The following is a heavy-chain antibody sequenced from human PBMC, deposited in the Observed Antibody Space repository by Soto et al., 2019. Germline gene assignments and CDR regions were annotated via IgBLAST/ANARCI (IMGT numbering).Heavy chain of an antibody. CDR3: ARGGSPLTYGMDV. D-gene: IGHD3-16*01. V-gene: IGHV3-23*01. CDR1: GFSFRTFD. CDR2: ISGNGGST. Sequence: GESLKISCAGSGFSFRTFDMSWVRQAPGKGLEWVSAISGNGGSTYSADSVKGRFSISRDNSKNTLNLQMNSLRAEDTAVYYCARGGSPLTYGMDVWGQGTTVTVSS. J-gene: IGHJ6*02.